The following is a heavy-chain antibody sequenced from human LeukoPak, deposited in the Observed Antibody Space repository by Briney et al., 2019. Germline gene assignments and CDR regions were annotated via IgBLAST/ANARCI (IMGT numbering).Heavy chain of an antibody. CDR2: TYYSGST. D-gene: IGHD3-22*01. V-gene: IGHV4-59*01. CDR3: ARGDYYDSSGYFDY. J-gene: IGHJ4*02. CDR1: GGSISSYY. Sequence: SETPSLTCTVSGGSISSYYWSWIRQPPGKGLEWIGYTYYSGSTNYNPSLKSRVTISVDTSKNQFSLKLSSVTAADTAVYYCARGDYYDSSGYFDYWGQGTLVTVSS.